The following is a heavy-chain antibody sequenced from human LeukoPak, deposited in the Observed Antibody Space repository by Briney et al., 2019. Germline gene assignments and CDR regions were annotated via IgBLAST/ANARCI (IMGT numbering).Heavy chain of an antibody. CDR1: GGSISSGSYY. CDR2: IYTSGST. D-gene: IGHD3-3*01. Sequence: SETLSLTCTVSGGSISSGSYYWSWLRQPAGKGLEWIGRIYTSGSTNYNPSLKSRVTISVDTSKNQFSLKLSSVTAADTAVYYCARAGAYFWSGYYTNWGQGTLVTVSS. V-gene: IGHV4-61*02. CDR3: ARAGAYFWSGYYTN. J-gene: IGHJ4*02.